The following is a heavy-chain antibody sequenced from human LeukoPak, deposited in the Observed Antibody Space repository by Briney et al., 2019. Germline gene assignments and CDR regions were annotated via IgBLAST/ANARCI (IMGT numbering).Heavy chain of an antibody. CDR1: GGSISSSSYY. V-gene: IGHV4-39*02. CDR2: IYYSGST. D-gene: IGHD6-13*01. CDR3: ARERQQLVPGYYYYGMDV. Sequence: PSETLSLTCTVSGGSISSSSYYWGWIRQPPGKGLEWIGSIYYSGSTYYNPSLKSRATISVDTSKNQFSLKLSSVTAADTAVYYCARERQQLVPGYYYYGMDVWGQGTTVTVSS. J-gene: IGHJ6*02.